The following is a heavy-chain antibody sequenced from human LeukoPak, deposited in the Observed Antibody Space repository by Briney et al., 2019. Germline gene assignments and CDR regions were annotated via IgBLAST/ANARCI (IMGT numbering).Heavy chain of an antibody. D-gene: IGHD2-2*01. CDR2: ISFDGVNT. Sequence: PGGSLILSCAASGFTFSTYAIHWVRQAPGKGLEWVAVISFDGVNTFYADSVKGRFTISRDNSNNTVYLQMNNLRPEDTAVFYCARGQGYESYYMDVWGKGTTVSVSS. CDR1: GFTFSTYA. J-gene: IGHJ6*03. CDR3: ARGQGYESYYMDV. V-gene: IGHV3-30*04.